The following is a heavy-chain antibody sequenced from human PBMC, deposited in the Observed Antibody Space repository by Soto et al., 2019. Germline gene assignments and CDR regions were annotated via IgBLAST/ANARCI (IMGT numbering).Heavy chain of an antibody. J-gene: IGHJ6*04. CDR1: GYTFTSYA. CDR3: ARISGWDTAMVLGYYYGMDV. D-gene: IGHD5-18*01. Sequence: GASVKVSCKASGYTFTSYAMHWVRQAPGQRLEWMGWINAGNGNTKYSQKLQGRVTITRDTSASTAYMELSSLRSEDTAVYYCARISGWDTAMVLGYYYGMDVWGKGTTVTVSS. V-gene: IGHV1-3*01. CDR2: INAGNGNT.